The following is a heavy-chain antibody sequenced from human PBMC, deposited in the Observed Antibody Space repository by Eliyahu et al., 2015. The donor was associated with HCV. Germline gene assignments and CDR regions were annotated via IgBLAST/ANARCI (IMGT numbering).Heavy chain of an antibody. CDR2: ISYDGSNK. D-gene: IGHD2-15*01. J-gene: IGHJ4*02. CDR1: GFXFSSYA. CDR3: ARQTDIVVLAHFDY. V-gene: IGHV3-30-3*01. Sequence: QVQLVESGGGVVQPGRSLRLSCAASGFXFSSYAMHWVRQAPGKGLEGVAVISYDGSNKYYADSVKGRFTISRDNSKNTLYLQMNSLRAEDTAVYYCARQTDIVVLAHFDYWGQGTLVTVSS.